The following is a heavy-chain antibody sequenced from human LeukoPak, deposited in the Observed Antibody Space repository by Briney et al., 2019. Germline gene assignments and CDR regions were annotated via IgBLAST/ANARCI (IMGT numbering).Heavy chain of an antibody. CDR3: ARAYGSGRNFDY. Sequence: SETLSLTCAVYGGSFSGYYWSWIRQPPGKGLEWIGEINHSGSTNYNPALKSRVTISIDTSKNQLSLRLSSVTAADTAVYYCARAYGSGRNFDYWGQGTLVTVSS. CDR1: GGSFSGYY. CDR2: INHSGST. V-gene: IGHV4-34*01. D-gene: IGHD3-10*01. J-gene: IGHJ4*02.